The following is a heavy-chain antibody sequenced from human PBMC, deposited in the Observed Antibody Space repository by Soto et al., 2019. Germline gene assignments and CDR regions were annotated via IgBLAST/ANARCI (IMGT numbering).Heavy chain of an antibody. CDR1: GGSISGGDYY. J-gene: IGHJ6*02. V-gene: IGHV4-30-4*01. CDR3: ARDRRWLQSYYYYGMDV. CDR2: IYYSGST. Sequence: SETLSLTCTVSGGSISGGDYYWSWIRQPPGKGLEWIGYIYYSGSTYYNPSLKSRVTISVDTSKNQFSLKLSSVTAADTAVYYCARDRRWLQSYYYYGMDVWGQGTTVTVSS. D-gene: IGHD4-4*01.